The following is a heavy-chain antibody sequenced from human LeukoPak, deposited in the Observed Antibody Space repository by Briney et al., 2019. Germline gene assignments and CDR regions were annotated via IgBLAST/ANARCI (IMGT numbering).Heavy chain of an antibody. Sequence: SQTLSLTCAISGDSVSSNSAAWNWIRQSPSRGLEWLGRTYYRSRWYNDYAVSVKSRISISPDISRNQFSLQLDSVTPEDTAVYYCARLDANFADFCGQGTLVTVSS. CDR2: TYYRSRWYN. CDR3: ARLDANFADF. V-gene: IGHV6-1*01. CDR1: GDSVSSNSAA. D-gene: IGHD1-7*01. J-gene: IGHJ4*02.